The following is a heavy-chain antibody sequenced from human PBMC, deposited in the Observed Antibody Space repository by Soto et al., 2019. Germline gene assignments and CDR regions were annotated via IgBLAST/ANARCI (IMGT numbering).Heavy chain of an antibody. CDR2: LSFDGSNQ. CDR3: AKVSSIAVRGKYYLDY. J-gene: IGHJ4*02. D-gene: IGHD6-6*01. CDR1: GFTFNTYP. V-gene: IGHV3-30-3*01. Sequence: GSLRLSCAASGFTFNTYPMHWVRQAPGKGREWVAVLSFDGSNQYYADSVKGRFTISRDNSKNTLYLQMNSLTAEDKSVYYCAKVSSIAVRGKYYLDYWGQGTPVTVSS.